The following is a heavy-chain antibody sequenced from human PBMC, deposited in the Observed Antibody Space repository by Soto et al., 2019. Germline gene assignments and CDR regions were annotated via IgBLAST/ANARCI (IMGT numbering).Heavy chain of an antibody. CDR3: ANDISSGSQTWYFDL. V-gene: IGHV3-43*01. D-gene: IGHD3-10*01. J-gene: IGHJ2*01. Sequence: EVQLVESGGVVVQPWVSLRLSCAASGFTFDDYTMHWVRQAPGKGLEWVSLISWDGGSTYYADSVKGRFTISRDNSKNSLYLQMNSLRSENTALYYCANDISSGSQTWYFDLWGRGTLVTGSS. CDR1: GFTFDDYT. CDR2: ISWDGGST.